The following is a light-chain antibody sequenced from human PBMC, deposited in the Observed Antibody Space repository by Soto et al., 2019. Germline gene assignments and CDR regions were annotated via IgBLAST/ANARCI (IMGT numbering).Light chain of an antibody. CDR3: QQYGSAPRT. J-gene: IGKJ1*01. V-gene: IGKV3-20*01. CDR1: QSVSSY. CDR2: EAS. Sequence: IVLTPSPATLSSSPGVRATLSCRASQSVSSYLAWYQQKPGQAPRLLMYEASNRATGIPARFSGGGSGTDFTLTISRLEPEDSAVYYCQQYGSAPRTFGQGTKVDI.